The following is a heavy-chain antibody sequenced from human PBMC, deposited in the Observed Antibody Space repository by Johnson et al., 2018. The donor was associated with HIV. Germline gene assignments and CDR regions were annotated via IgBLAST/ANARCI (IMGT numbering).Heavy chain of an antibody. CDR2: INQDGTEK. V-gene: IGHV3-7*01. CDR3: AREITLIMGAGAAFDI. D-gene: IGHD3-22*01. CDR1: GFTFSSFW. Sequence: VQLVESGGGVVQPGGSLGLSCAASGFTFSSFWMTWVRQAPGKGLEWVANINQDGTEKYYVDFVKGRFTISRDNSKNTLYLQMNSLRAEDTAVYYCAREITLIMGAGAAFDIWGQGTMVTVSS. J-gene: IGHJ3*02.